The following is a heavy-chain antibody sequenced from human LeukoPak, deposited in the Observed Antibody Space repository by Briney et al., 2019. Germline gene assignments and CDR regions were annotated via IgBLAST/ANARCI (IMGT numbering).Heavy chain of an antibody. CDR2: ISAYNGNT. Sequence: GASVKVSCRASGYTFTSYGIDWVRQAPGQGLEWMGWISAYNGNTNYAQKVQDRVTMTTDTSTSTTFIELRRLRSDDTAVYYCARSGGAVRGVMAAEPPMDVWGKRTTVTISS. CDR3: ARSGGAVRGVMAAEPPMDV. D-gene: IGHD3-10*02. J-gene: IGHJ6*04. CDR1: GYTFTSYG. V-gene: IGHV1-18*01.